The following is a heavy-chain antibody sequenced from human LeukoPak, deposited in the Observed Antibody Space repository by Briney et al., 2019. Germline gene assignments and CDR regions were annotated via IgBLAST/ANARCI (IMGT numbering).Heavy chain of an antibody. J-gene: IGHJ4*02. V-gene: IGHV1-2*02. CDR3: ARDRVGSGWPRPYYFEN. Sequence: ASVTVSCKPSGYTFTGYYLHWVRQAPGQGLEWMGWINPNTGATISAQKFQGRVTMTRDTSINTAYMELSRLTSDDTAVYYCARDRVGSGWPRPYYFENWGQGTLVTVSS. CDR1: GYTFTGYY. CDR2: INPNTGAT. D-gene: IGHD6-19*01.